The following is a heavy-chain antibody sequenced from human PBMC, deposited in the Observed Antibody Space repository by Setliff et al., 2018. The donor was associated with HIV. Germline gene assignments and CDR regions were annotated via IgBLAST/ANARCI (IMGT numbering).Heavy chain of an antibody. J-gene: IGHJ3*02. CDR3: ARPRYTYGTPPAFDI. D-gene: IGHD5-18*01. V-gene: IGHV4-39*01. CDR1: GGSISSSSYY. CDR2: IYYSGST. Sequence: SETLSLTCTVSGGSISSSSYYWGWIRPPPGKGLEWIGSIYYSGSTYYNPSLKSRVTISVDTSKNQFSLKLSSVTAADTAVYYCARPRYTYGTPPAFDIWGRGTVVTVSS.